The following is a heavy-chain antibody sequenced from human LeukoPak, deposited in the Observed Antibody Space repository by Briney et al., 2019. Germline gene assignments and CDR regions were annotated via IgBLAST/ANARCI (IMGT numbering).Heavy chain of an antibody. Sequence: GGSLRLSCAASGFTFISYAMHWVRQAPGKGLEYVSAISSNGGSTYYANSVKGRFTISRDNSKNTLYLQMGSLRAEDMAVYYCARDRVLRYFDWLSEGEGLDYWGQGTLVTVSS. CDR1: GFTFISYA. D-gene: IGHD3-9*01. CDR3: ARDRVLRYFDWLSEGEGLDY. CDR2: ISSNGGST. J-gene: IGHJ4*02. V-gene: IGHV3-64*01.